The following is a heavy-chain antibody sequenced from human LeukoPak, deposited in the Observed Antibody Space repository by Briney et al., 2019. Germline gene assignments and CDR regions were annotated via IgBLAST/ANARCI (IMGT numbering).Heavy chain of an antibody. CDR2: INWNGGST. V-gene: IGHV3-20*04. J-gene: IGHJ6*03. D-gene: IGHD1-26*01. CDR3: ARDGRGSYYDYYYYMDV. Sequence: GGSLRLSCAASGFTFDDYGMSWVRQAPGKGLEWVSGINWNGGSTGYEDSVKGRFTISRDNAKNSLYLQMNSLRAEDTALYYCARDGRGSYYDYYYYMDVWGKGTTVTVSS. CDR1: GFTFDDYG.